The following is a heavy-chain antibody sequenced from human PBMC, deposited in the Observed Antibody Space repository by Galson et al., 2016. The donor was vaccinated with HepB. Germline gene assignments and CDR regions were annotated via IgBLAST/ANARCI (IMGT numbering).Heavy chain of an antibody. J-gene: IGHJ5*02. V-gene: IGHV3-74*01. CDR2: INSDGSTT. CDR3: VNLGTTRT. D-gene: IGHD1-26*01. Sequence: SLRLSCAASGFTFSSYWMHWVRQAPGKGLVWVSRINSDGSTTHYADSVKGRFTISRDNAKNTLYLQMNNLRAEDTAVYYCVNLGTTRTWGQGTLDTVSS. CDR1: GFTFSSYW.